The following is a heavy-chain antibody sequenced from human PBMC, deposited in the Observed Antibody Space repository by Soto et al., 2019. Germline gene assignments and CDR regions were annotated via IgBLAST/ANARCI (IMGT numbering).Heavy chain of an antibody. CDR3: ARDRTDYDILTGYPHY. J-gene: IGHJ4*02. CDR2: IWYDGSNK. Sequence: GGSLRLSCAASGFTFSSYGMHWVRQAPGKGLEWVAVIWYDGSNKYYADSVKGRFTISRDNSKNRLYLQMNSLRAEDTAVYYCARDRTDYDILTGYPHYWGQGTLVTVSS. CDR1: GFTFSSYG. V-gene: IGHV3-33*01. D-gene: IGHD3-9*01.